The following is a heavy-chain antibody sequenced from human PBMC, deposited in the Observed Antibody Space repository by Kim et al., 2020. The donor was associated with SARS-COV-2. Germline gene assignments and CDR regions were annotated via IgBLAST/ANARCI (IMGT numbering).Heavy chain of an antibody. CDR1: GFTFSSYW. Sequence: GGSLRLSCAASGFTFSSYWMSWVRQAPGKGLEWVANIKQDGSEKYYVDSVKGRFTISRDNAKNSLYLQMNSLRAEDTAVYYCARVPFDDSSGYYYSAYYYYYGMDVWGEGTTGTVSS. V-gene: IGHV3-7*04. CDR3: ARVPFDDSSGYYYSAYYYYYGMDV. CDR2: IKQDGSEK. J-gene: IGHJ6*04. D-gene: IGHD3-22*01.